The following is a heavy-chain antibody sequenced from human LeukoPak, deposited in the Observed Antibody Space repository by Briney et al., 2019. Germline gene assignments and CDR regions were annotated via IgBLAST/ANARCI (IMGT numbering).Heavy chain of an antibody. CDR3: ARESNYHDSLGYNWFDP. CDR2: TYFTGNT. Sequence: SETLSLTCTVSGGSMSNYYWTWIRQSPQKELEWIGHTYFTGNTNYNPSLKSRVTISLDTSKNQFSLKLSSVTAADTAVYYCARESNYHDSLGYNWFDPWGQGTLVTVSS. J-gene: IGHJ5*02. CDR1: GGSMSNYY. D-gene: IGHD3-22*01. V-gene: IGHV4-59*01.